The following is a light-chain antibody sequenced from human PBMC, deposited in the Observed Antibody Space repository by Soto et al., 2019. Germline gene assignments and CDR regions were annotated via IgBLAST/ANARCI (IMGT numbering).Light chain of an antibody. CDR2: GVT. V-gene: IGLV2-23*02. CDR3: CSFAGSITLYV. J-gene: IGLJ1*01. Sequence: QSALTQPASVSGSPGQSITITCTGTSSDVGSYNLVSWYQQYPGKAPKLMIYGVTERPSGVSNRFSGSKSGNTASLTISGLQAEDEADCYCCSFAGSITLYVFGTGTKLTVL. CDR1: SSDVGSYNL.